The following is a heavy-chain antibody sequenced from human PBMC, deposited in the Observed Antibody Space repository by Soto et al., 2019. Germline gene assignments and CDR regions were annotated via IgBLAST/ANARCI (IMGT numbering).Heavy chain of an antibody. CDR3: ASLPNTAIDY. CDR1: GGTFSSYT. Sequence: QVQLVQSGAEVKKPGSSVKVSCKASGGTFSSYTISWVRQAPGQGLEWMGRIIPILGIANYAQKFQGSVTITADKSTSTAYMELSSLRSEDTAVYYCASLPNTAIDYWGQGTLVTVSS. CDR2: IIPILGIA. J-gene: IGHJ4*02. D-gene: IGHD5-18*01. V-gene: IGHV1-69*02.